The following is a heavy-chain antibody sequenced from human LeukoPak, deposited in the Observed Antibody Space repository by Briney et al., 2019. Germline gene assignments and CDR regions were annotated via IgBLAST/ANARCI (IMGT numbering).Heavy chain of an antibody. Sequence: SETLSLTCTVSGGSISSYYWSWIRQPPGKGLEWIGYIYYSGSTNYNPSLKSRVTISVDTSKNQFSLKLSSVTAADTAVYYCARAITMVRGGGWFDPWGQGTLVTVSS. CDR1: GGSISSYY. CDR2: IYYSGST. V-gene: IGHV4-59*01. J-gene: IGHJ5*02. D-gene: IGHD3-10*01. CDR3: ARAITMVRGGGWFDP.